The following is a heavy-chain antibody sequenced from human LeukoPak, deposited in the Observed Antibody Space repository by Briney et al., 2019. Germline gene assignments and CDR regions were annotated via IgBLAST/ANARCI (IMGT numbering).Heavy chain of an antibody. J-gene: IGHJ3*02. CDR1: GYTFSNAW. CDR2: IKTKSEDGTI. V-gene: IGHV3-15*01. D-gene: IGHD1-1*01. CDR3: TTGGADTGRCDI. Sequence: GGSLRLSCAASGYTFSNAWMSWIRQAPGKGLEWVGLIKTKSEDGTIDYAAPVRGKFTISRDDSKNTLYLQMNSLKTEDTAVYYCTTGGADTGRCDIWGQGTMVTVSS.